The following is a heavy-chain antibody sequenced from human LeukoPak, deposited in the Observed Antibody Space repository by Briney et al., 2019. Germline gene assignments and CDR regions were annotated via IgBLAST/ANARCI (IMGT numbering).Heavy chain of an antibody. D-gene: IGHD3-22*01. CDR3: AREVGDYYESSGSFGY. J-gene: IGHJ4*02. CDR2: INPDGSRT. CDR1: GFTLSSYW. Sequence: GGSLRLSCAVSGFTLSSYWIDWVRQAPGEGLVWVSRINPDGSRTDYADSVKGRFTISRDNAKNTLYLQMNSLRAEDTAVYYCAREVGDYYESSGSFGYWGQGTLLTVSS. V-gene: IGHV3-74*01.